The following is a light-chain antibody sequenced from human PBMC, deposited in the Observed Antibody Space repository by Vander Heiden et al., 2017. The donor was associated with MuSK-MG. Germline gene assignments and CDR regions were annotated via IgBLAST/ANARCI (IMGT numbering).Light chain of an antibody. J-gene: IGKJ2*01. V-gene: IGKV1-NL1*01. CDR1: EDISNA. CDR2: GAS. CDR3: QQYDSTPLYT. Sequence: DIQMTQSPSSLSASVGDRVTITCRANEDISNALAWYQQKPGKAPKLLLYGASRLESGVPSRFSGSGYGTDYTLTISSLQPEDFATYYCQQYDSTPLYTFGQGTKLEIK.